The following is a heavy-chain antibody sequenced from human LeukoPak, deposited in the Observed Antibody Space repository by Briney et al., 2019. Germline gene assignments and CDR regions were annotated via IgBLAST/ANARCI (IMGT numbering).Heavy chain of an antibody. J-gene: IGHJ4*02. Sequence: SETLSLTCADYGGSFSGYYWSWIRQPPGKGLEWIGEINHSGSTNYNPSLKSRVTISVDTSKNQFSLKLSSVTAADTAVYYCAREVVVPAASFDYWGQGTLVTVSS. CDR1: GGSFSGYY. CDR2: INHSGST. V-gene: IGHV4-34*01. D-gene: IGHD2-2*01. CDR3: AREVVVPAASFDY.